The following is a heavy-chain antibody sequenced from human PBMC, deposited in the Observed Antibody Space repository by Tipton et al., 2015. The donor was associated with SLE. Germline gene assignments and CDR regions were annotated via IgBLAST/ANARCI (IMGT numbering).Heavy chain of an antibody. J-gene: IGHJ4*02. Sequence: GSLRLSCVVAGFSLNRYAVSWVRQSPGKGLQWVSGISGSGGGTRFYADSVKGRFTISRDNSNYQLYLQMDTLRPDDTAVYYCAHFPIRYCGADCSFWGQGTLVNVSS. CDR2: ISGSGGGTR. CDR1: GFSLNRYA. V-gene: IGHV3-23*01. CDR3: AHFPIRYCGADCSF. D-gene: IGHD2-21*01.